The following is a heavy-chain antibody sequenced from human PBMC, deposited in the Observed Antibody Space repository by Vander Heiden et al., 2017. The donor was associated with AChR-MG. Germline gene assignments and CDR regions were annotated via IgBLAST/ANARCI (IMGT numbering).Heavy chain of an antibody. CDR1: GGSVSSGSYY. J-gene: IGHJ4*02. Sequence: QVQLQESGPGLVKPSETLSLTCTVSGGSVSSGSYYWSGIRQPPGKGLEWIGYIYYGGSTNSNPSLKSRFTISVDTSKNQFSLKLSSVTAADTAVYYCARSSLVPRVGFGELGQPDYWGQGTLVTVSS. CDR2: IYYGGST. V-gene: IGHV4-61*01. D-gene: IGHD3-10*01. CDR3: ARSSLVPRVGFGELGQPDY.